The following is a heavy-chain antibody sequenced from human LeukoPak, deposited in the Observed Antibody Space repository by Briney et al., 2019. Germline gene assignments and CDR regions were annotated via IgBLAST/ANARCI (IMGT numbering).Heavy chain of an antibody. CDR3: ARNPGQLQRRFDY. CDR1: GYTFTGYY. Sequence: GASVKVSCKASGYTFTGYYIHWVRQAPGQGLEWMGWINSNSGGTNYAQNFKGRVTMTRDTSISTAYMELSGLTFDDTAVYYCARNPGQLQRRFDYWGQGTLVTVSS. J-gene: IGHJ4*02. D-gene: IGHD1-1*01. CDR2: INSNSGGT. V-gene: IGHV1-2*02.